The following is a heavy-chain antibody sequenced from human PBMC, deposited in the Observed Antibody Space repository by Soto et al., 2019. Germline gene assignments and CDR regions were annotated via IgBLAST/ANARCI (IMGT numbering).Heavy chain of an antibody. CDR3: ARVNCSSTSCYFAY. J-gene: IGHJ4*02. CDR2: INPNSGGT. Sequence: ASVKVSCKASGYTFTGYYMHWVRQAPGQGLEWMGWINPNSGGTNYAQKFQGWVTMTRDTSISTAYMELSRLRSDDTAVYYCARVNCSSTSCYFAYWGQGTLVTVS. CDR1: GYTFTGYY. V-gene: IGHV1-2*04. D-gene: IGHD2-2*01.